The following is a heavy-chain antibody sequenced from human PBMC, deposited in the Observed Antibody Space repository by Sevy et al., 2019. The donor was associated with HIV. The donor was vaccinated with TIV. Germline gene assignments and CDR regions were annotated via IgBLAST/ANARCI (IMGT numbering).Heavy chain of an antibody. V-gene: IGHV1-2*06. Sequence: ASVKVSCKASGYTFTGDYLHWERQAPGHGLEWMGRVFPNSGGTNYAQKFQGRVTMTRDTSISTAYMELSRLRSDDTAVYYCARDGGGGTTNSGMDVWGQGTTVTVSS. CDR3: ARDGGGGTTNSGMDV. J-gene: IGHJ6*02. CDR2: VFPNSGGT. CDR1: GYTFTGDY. D-gene: IGHD1-7*01.